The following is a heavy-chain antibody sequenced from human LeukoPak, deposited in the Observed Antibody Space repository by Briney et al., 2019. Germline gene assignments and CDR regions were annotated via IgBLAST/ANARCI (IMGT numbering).Heavy chain of an antibody. CDR2: ISGNGGST. CDR3: AKDGVSYYYDSSGYPEYFQH. D-gene: IGHD3-22*01. CDR1: GFTFSSYA. Sequence: GGSLRLSCAASGFTFSSYAMSWVRQAPGKGLEWVSAISGNGGSTYYADSVKGRFTISRDNSKNTLYLQMNSLRAEDTAVYYCAKDGVSYYYDSSGYPEYFQHWGQGTLVTVSS. V-gene: IGHV3-23*01. J-gene: IGHJ1*01.